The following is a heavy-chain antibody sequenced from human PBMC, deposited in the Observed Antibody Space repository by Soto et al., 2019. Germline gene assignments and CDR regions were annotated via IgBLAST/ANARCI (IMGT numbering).Heavy chain of an antibody. CDR3: ARDQKSFHDFWSGYSQTDDYHGLDV. Sequence: SVKVSCKASGYTFTGYYMHWVRQAPGQGLEWMGWINPSSGGTNYAQRFQDRVTMTRDTSISTAYMELRILTSDETALYYCARDQKSFHDFWSGYSQTDDYHGLDVWGQGTTVTVSS. CDR2: INPSSGGT. CDR1: GYTFTGYY. V-gene: IGHV1-2*02. D-gene: IGHD3-3*01. J-gene: IGHJ6*02.